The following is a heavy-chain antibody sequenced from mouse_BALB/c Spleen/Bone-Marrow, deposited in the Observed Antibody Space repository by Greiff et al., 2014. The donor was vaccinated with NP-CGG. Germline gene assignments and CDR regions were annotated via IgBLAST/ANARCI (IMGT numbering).Heavy chain of an antibody. Sequence: VHVKQSGPELVKPGASVKMSCKASGYTFTSYVMHWVKQKPGQGLEWIGHINPYNDGTKYNEKFKGKATLTSDKSSGTAYMEPSSLTSEDSAVYYCARDGDYDWFAYWGQGTLVTVSA. CDR3: ARDGDYDWFAY. D-gene: IGHD2-4*01. CDR1: GYTFTSYV. CDR2: INPYNDGT. J-gene: IGHJ3*01. V-gene: IGHV1-14*01.